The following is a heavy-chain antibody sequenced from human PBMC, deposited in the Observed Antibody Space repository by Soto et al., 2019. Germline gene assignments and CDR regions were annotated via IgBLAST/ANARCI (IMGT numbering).Heavy chain of an antibody. J-gene: IGHJ5*02. Sequence: EVQLLESGGGLVQPGGFLRLSCIASGFIFGSYAMSWVRQAPGKGLEWVSGISGNGESTYHADSVKGRFTISRDNSKNTLYLQMNSLRVEDTAVYYCAKGSTTIVSSGINWFDAWGQGTMVTVSS. CDR3: AKGSTTIVSSGINWFDA. D-gene: IGHD5-12*01. CDR1: GFIFGSYA. CDR2: ISGNGEST. V-gene: IGHV3-23*01.